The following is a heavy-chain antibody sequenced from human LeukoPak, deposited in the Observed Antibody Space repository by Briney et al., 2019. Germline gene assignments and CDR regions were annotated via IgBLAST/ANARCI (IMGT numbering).Heavy chain of an antibody. CDR3: AILSITMVRGALPHDY. Sequence: SVTVSCKASGGTFSSYAISWVRQAPGQGLEWMGGIIPIFGTANYAQKFQGRVTITADESTSTAYMELSSLRSEDTAVYYCAILSITMVRGALPHDYWGQGTLVTVSS. D-gene: IGHD3-10*01. CDR1: GGTFSSYA. J-gene: IGHJ4*02. CDR2: IIPIFGTA. V-gene: IGHV1-69*13.